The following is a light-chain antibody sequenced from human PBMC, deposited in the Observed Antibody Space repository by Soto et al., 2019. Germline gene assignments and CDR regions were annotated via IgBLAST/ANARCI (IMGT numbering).Light chain of an antibody. CDR3: CSYAGTYKVV. CDR1: SSDVGGYNY. J-gene: IGLJ3*02. Sequence: QSVLTQPRSVSGSPGQSVTISCTGTSSDVGGYNYVSWYQQHPGKAPKPMIYNVSKRPSGVPDRFSGSKSGNTASLTISGLQAEDEAEYYCCSYAGTYKVVFGGGTQLTVL. CDR2: NVS. V-gene: IGLV2-11*01.